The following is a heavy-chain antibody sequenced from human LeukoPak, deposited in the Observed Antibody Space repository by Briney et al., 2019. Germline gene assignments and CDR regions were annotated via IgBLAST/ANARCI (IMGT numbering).Heavy chain of an antibody. CDR1: GFSFSTFA. CDR2: IFPSGGEI. Sequence: GGSLRLSCAASGFSFSTFAMIWVRQPPGQGLEWVSSIFPSGGEIHYANSVRGRFAISRDNSKSTLSLQMNSLRAEDTAIYYCATYRQVLLPFESWGQGTLVSVSS. D-gene: IGHD2-8*02. J-gene: IGHJ4*02. V-gene: IGHV3-23*01. CDR3: ATYRQVLLPFES.